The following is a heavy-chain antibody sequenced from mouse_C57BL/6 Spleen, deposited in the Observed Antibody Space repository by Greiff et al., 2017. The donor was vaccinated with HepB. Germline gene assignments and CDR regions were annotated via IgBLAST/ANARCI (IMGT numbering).Heavy chain of an antibody. D-gene: IGHD1-1*01. V-gene: IGHV1-69*01. J-gene: IGHJ1*03. CDR2: IDPSDSYT. CDR3: ARPVYGSRGNWYFDV. Sequence: VQLQQPGAELVMPGASVKLSCKASGYTFTSYWMHWVKQRPGQGLEWIGEIDPSDSYTNYNQKFKGKSTLTVDKSSSTAYMQLSSLTSEDSAVYYCARPVYGSRGNWYFDVWAQGPRSPSPQ. CDR1: GYTFTSYW.